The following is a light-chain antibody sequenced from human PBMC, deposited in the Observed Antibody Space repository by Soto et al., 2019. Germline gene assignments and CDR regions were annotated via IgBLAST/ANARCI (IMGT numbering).Light chain of an antibody. V-gene: IGKV2-28*01. Sequence: IVMTQSPLSLPVTPGEPASISCRSSQSLLHSNGYNFLDWYLQKPGQSPQLLIYLGSNRASGVPDRFSGSGSGTDFTLKISRVEVEDVGVYYCMQALDTPYIFGQGTKLEIK. CDR1: QSLLHSNGYNF. J-gene: IGKJ2*01. CDR3: MQALDTPYI. CDR2: LGS.